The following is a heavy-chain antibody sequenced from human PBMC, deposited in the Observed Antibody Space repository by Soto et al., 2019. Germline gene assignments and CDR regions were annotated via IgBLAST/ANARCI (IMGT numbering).Heavy chain of an antibody. J-gene: IGHJ4*02. D-gene: IGHD2-2*01. V-gene: IGHV1-18*01. CDR1: GYTFTDYG. CDR3: AAGTAYRPRTASLGY. CDR2: IHTYNGNT. Sequence: ASVKVSCKASGYTFTDYGISWVLQAPGQGLEWMGWIHTYNGNTNYAQKVQGRVTMTTDSSTSTAYMELRSLRSDDTAVYYCAAGTAYRPRTASLGYWGQGTLVTVSS.